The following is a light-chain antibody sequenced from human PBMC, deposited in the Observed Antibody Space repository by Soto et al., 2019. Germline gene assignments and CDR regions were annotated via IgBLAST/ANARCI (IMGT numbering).Light chain of an antibody. J-gene: IGLJ3*02. Sequence: QSALTQPASVSGSPGQSISISCTGSSSDVGAYNYVAWYQQKPGKAPKLLIYEVDNRPSGISHRFSGPKSGNTASLTISGLQTEDEADYYCSSYTVINTAMFGGGTKLTVL. CDR1: SSDVGAYNY. V-gene: IGLV2-14*01. CDR3: SSYTVINTAM. CDR2: EVD.